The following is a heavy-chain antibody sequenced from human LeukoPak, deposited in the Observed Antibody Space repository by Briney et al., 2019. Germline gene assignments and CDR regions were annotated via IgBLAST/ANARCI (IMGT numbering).Heavy chain of an antibody. J-gene: IGHJ5*02. CDR2: INTNSGGT. CDR1: GYTFTSYY. CDR3: AREGDVVADVNWFDP. D-gene: IGHD2-2*01. Sequence: ASVKVSCKASGYTFTSYYIHWVRQAPGEGPEWMGWINTNSGGTNYAQKFQGRITLTRDTSITTTFMALGRLTSDDTAVYYCAREGDVVADVNWFDPWGQGTLVTVS. V-gene: IGHV1-2*02.